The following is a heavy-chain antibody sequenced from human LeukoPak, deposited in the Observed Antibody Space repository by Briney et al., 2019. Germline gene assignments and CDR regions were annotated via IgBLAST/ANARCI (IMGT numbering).Heavy chain of an antibody. CDR2: IYYSGST. CDR3: ARLRGGTYDF. V-gene: IGHV4-39*01. D-gene: IGHD1-26*01. J-gene: IGHJ4*02. Sequence: PSETLSLTCTVSAGSIGSNTYYWACIRQPPGKGLVWIGTIYYSGSTNYNPSLRSRLTISIDTPKNQFSLKLSSVTAADTAVYYCARLRGGTYDFWGQGTLVAVSS. CDR1: AGSIGSNTYY.